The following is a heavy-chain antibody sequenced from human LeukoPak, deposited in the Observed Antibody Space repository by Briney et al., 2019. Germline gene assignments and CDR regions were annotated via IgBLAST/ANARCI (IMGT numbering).Heavy chain of an antibody. CDR1: GGTFSSYA. D-gene: IGHD3-22*01. Sequence: SVKVSCKASGGTFSSYAISWVRQAPGQGLEWMGGIIPIFGTANYAQKFQGRVTITTDESTSTACMELSSLRSEDTAVYYCAVGGLYYDSSGYYFTFDYWGQGTLVTVSS. V-gene: IGHV1-69*05. CDR3: AVGGLYYDSSGYYFTFDY. J-gene: IGHJ4*02. CDR2: IIPIFGTA.